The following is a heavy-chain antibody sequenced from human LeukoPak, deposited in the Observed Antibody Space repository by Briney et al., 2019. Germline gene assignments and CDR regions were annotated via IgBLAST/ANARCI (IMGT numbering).Heavy chain of an antibody. J-gene: IGHJ4*02. CDR1: GGTFSSYT. V-gene: IGHV1-69*02. CDR3: TRARDTYDSSGYYSYSGYYFDY. Sequence: SVKVSCKASGGTFSSYTISWVRQAPGQGLEWMGRIIPILGIANYAQKFQGRVTITADKSTSTAYMELSSLRSEDTAVYYCTRARDTYDSSGYYSYSGYYFDYWGQGTLVTVSS. CDR2: IIPILGIA. D-gene: IGHD3-22*01.